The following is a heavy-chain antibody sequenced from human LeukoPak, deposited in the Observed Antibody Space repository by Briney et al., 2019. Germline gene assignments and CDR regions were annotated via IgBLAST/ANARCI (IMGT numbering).Heavy chain of an antibody. Sequence: SQTLSLTCAISGDSVSSNTAAWNWIRQSPSRGLEWLGRTYFWSRWYNDCAVSLKSRITINPDTSKNQFSLHLTSVTLEDTAVYYSARESGACSGGSRHWYFDLWGRGTLVTVSS. CDR2: TYFWSRWYN. CDR3: ARESGACSGGSRHWYFDL. D-gene: IGHD2-15*01. J-gene: IGHJ2*01. V-gene: IGHV6-1*01. CDR1: GDSVSSNTAA.